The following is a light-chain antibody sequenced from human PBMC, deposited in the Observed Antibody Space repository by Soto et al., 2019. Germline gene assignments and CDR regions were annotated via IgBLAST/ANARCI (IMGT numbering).Light chain of an antibody. J-gene: IGKJ1*01. CDR3: QHLSA. Sequence: EIVLTQSPGTLSLSPGERASLSCRASQSLSSSHLIWYQQKPGQAPRLLIYDASSRATGIPDRFGGGGSGTDFTLTISRLEPEDFAVYYCQHLSAFGQGTKVEIK. CDR1: QSLSSSH. CDR2: DAS. V-gene: IGKV3-20*01.